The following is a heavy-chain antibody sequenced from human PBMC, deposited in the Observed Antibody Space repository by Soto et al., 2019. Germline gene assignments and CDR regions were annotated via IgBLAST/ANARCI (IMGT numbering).Heavy chain of an antibody. CDR2: IIPIFGTA. V-gene: IGHV1-69*12. Sequence: QVQLVQSGAEVKKPGSSVKVSCKASGGTFSSYAISWVRQAPEQGLEWMGGIIPIFGTANYAQKFQGRVTITADESTSTAYMELSSLRSEDTAVYYCATHWTGVPRYYYGMDVWGQGTTVTVSS. CDR1: GGTFSSYA. D-gene: IGHD2-8*02. CDR3: ATHWTGVPRYYYGMDV. J-gene: IGHJ6*02.